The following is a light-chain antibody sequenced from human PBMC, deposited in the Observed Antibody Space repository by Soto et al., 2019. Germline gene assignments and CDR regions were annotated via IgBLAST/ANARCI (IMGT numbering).Light chain of an antibody. CDR3: QQYRNWPRT. CDR1: QSVDID. CDR2: GAS. Sequence: EIVLTQSPATLSVSPGDRVTLSCRASQSVDIDLAWYQQRPGQAPRLLVYGASTKATDMPGRFSGRGSGTEFTLTINNLQSEDFAVYYCQQYRNWPRTFGQGTKVDIK. V-gene: IGKV3-15*01. J-gene: IGKJ1*01.